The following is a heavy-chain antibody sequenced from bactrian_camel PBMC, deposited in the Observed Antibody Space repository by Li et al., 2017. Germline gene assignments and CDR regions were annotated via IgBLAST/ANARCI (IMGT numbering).Heavy chain of an antibody. CDR1: GFTFSAYG. V-gene: IGHV3S40*01. CDR3: AANVAGTDLTAFDY. Sequence: DVQLVESGGDSVQTGGSLRLSCAASGFTFSAYGFAWVRQAPGKGLEWVSSINSGGDSTYYVDSMKGRFTIARDNAKNTLYLQLNSLKTEDTAMYYCAANVAGTDLTAFDYWGQRTQVTVS. CDR2: INSGGDST. J-gene: IGHJ6*01. D-gene: IGHD6*01.